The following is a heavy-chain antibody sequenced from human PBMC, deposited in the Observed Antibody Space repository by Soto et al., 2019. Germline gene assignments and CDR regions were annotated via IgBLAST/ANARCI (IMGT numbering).Heavy chain of an antibody. Sequence: SETLSLTCTVSGGSISSYYWSWIRQPPGRGLEWIGYIYYSGSTNYNPSLKSRVTISVDTSKNQFSLKLSSVTAADTAVYYCARDGGYCSSTSCYARGYYGMDVWGQGTTVTVSS. J-gene: IGHJ6*02. V-gene: IGHV4-59*01. CDR3: ARDGGYCSSTSCYARGYYGMDV. CDR2: IYYSGST. CDR1: GGSISSYY. D-gene: IGHD2-2*01.